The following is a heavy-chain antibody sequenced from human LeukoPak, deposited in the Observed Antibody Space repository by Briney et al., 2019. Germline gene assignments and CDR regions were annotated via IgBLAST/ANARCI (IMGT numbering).Heavy chain of an antibody. J-gene: IGHJ4*02. V-gene: IGHV3-21*01. CDR1: GFTFSSYS. D-gene: IGHD5-12*01. CDR2: ISSSSSYI. CDR3: ARDHGDSGYDFDY. Sequence: GGSLRLSCAASGFTFSSYSMNWVRQAPGKGLEWVSSISSSSSYIYYAGSVKGRFTISRDNAKNSLYLQMNSLRAEDTAVYYCARDHGDSGYDFDYWGQGTLVTVSS.